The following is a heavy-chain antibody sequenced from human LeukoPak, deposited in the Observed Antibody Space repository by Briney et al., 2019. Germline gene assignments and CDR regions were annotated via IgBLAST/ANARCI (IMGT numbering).Heavy chain of an antibody. CDR2: ISYDGSNK. CDR1: GFTFSSYA. V-gene: IGHV3-30*04. Sequence: GGSLRLSCAASGFTFSSYAMHWVRQAPGKGLEWVAVISYDGSNKYYADSVKGRFTISRDSSKNTLYLQMNSLRAEDTAVYYCARDRGYDSSFFLYYYYYGMDVWGQGTTVTVSS. D-gene: IGHD3-22*01. J-gene: IGHJ6*02. CDR3: ARDRGYDSSFFLYYYYYGMDV.